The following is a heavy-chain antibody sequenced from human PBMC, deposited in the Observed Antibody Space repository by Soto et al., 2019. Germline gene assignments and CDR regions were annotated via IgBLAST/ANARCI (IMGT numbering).Heavy chain of an antibody. CDR3: TRGDTSMGFDY. J-gene: IGHJ4*02. CDR1: GYSFTTYW. V-gene: IGHV5-51*01. D-gene: IGHD5-18*01. CDR2: IYPGDSDA. Sequence: PGESLKISCKGSGYSFTTYWIAWVRQMPGKGLEWMGIIYPGDSDARYSPSFQGQVTFSADKSINTTYPHFNSLEASDTAMYFCTRGDTSMGFDYWGQGTLVTVSS.